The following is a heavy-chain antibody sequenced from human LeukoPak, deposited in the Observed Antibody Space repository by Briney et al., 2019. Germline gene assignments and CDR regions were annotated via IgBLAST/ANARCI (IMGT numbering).Heavy chain of an antibody. CDR1: GGSISSYY. V-gene: IGHV4-59*12. Sequence: SETLSLTCPVSGGSISSYYWSWIRQPPGKGLEWIGYIYYSGSTNYNPSLKSRVTMSVDTSKNQFSLKLSSVTAADTAVYYCAREAGGDRQLHYWGQGTLVTVSS. CDR2: IYYSGST. D-gene: IGHD2-21*02. CDR3: AREAGGDRQLHY. J-gene: IGHJ4*02.